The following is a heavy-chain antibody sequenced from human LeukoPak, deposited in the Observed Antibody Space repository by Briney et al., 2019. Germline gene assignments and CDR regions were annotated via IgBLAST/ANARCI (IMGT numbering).Heavy chain of an antibody. J-gene: IGHJ5*02. CDR1: GGSISSYY. Sequence: PSETLSLTCTVSGGSISSYYWSRIRQPPGKGLEWIGYIYYSGSTNYNPSLKSRVTISVDTSKNQFSLKLSSVTAADTAVYYCARGGYDFWSGLSTTNWFDPWGQGTLVTVSS. CDR3: ARGGYDFWSGLSTTNWFDP. CDR2: IYYSGST. D-gene: IGHD3-3*01. V-gene: IGHV4-59*01.